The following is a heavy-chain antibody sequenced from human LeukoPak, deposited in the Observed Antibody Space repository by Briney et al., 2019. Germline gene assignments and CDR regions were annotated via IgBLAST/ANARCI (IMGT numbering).Heavy chain of an antibody. V-gene: IGHV4-34*01. CDR3: ATRGDIVVVPAAIDSHWFDP. D-gene: IGHD2-2*02. J-gene: IGHJ5*02. CDR1: GGSFSGYY. Sequence: SETLSLTCAVYGGSFSGYYWSWIRQPPGKGLEWIGEINHSGSTNYNPSLKSRVTISVDTSKNQFSLKLSSVTAADTAVYYCATRGDIVVVPAAIDSHWFDPWGQGTLVTVSS. CDR2: INHSGST.